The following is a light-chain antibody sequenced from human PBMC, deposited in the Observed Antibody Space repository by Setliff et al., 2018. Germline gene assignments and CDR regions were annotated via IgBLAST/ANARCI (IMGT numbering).Light chain of an antibody. Sequence: QSALTQPASVSGSPGQSITISCTGTSSDVGVYNSVSWYQQHPGKAPKLMIYEVSNRPSGISSRFSGSKSGNTASLTISGLQAEDEADYYCSSHTTSSTWVFGGGTKATVL. V-gene: IGLV2-14*01. CDR3: SSHTTSSTWV. CDR2: EVS. CDR1: SSDVGVYNS. J-gene: IGLJ3*02.